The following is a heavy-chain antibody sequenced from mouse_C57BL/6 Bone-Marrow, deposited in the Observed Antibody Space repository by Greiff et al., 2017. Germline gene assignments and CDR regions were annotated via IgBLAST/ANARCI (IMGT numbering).Heavy chain of an antibody. D-gene: IGHD2-4*01. J-gene: IGHJ4*01. Sequence: QVQLKESGAELVKPGASVKISCKASGYAFSSYWMNWVKQRPGKGLEWIGQIYPGDGDTNYNGKFKGKATLTADKSSSTAYMQLSSLTSEDSAVYFCARSPDYDLYYAMDYWGQGTSGTVSS. V-gene: IGHV1-80*01. CDR1: GYAFSSYW. CDR3: ARSPDYDLYYAMDY. CDR2: IYPGDGDT.